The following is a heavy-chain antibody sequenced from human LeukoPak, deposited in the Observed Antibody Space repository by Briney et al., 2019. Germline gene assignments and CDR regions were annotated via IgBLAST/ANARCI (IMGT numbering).Heavy chain of an antibody. D-gene: IGHD1-26*01. J-gene: IGHJ4*02. CDR3: ARVPQEWELHPLDY. Sequence: GGFLRLSCAASGFTFSSYSMNWVRQAPGKGLEWVSYISSSSSTIYYADSVKGRFTISRDNAKNSLYLQMNSLRAEDTAVYYCARVPQEWELHPLDYWGQGTLVTVSS. CDR2: ISSSSSTI. V-gene: IGHV3-48*01. CDR1: GFTFSSYS.